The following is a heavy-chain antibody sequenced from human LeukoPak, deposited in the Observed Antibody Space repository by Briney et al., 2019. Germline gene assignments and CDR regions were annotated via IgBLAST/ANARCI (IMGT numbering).Heavy chain of an antibody. Sequence: GGSLRLSCAVSGFTFSSYEMNWVRQAPGKGLEWASYISSRGTTIYYVDSVKGRFTISRDSSKNTLYLQMNSLRAEDTAVYYCARDASSWYWFDYWGQGTLVTVSS. J-gene: IGHJ4*02. CDR2: ISSRGTTI. V-gene: IGHV3-48*03. CDR3: ARDASSWYWFDY. CDR1: GFTFSSYE. D-gene: IGHD6-13*01.